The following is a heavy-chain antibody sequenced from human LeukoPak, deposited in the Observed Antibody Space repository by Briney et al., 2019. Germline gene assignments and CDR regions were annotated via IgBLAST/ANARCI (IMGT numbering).Heavy chain of an antibody. CDR1: GFTFSSFA. V-gene: IGHV3-23*01. CDR3: AKPRTTGLGWAQFDY. Sequence: GGSLRLSCAASGFTFSSFAMTWVRQAPGKGLEWVSGFDGNGPNTYYADSVKGRWTISRDNSRNTLYLEMNSLRPEDTAIYYCAKPRTTGLGWAQFDYWGQGPLVTVSS. J-gene: IGHJ4*02. D-gene: IGHD2-8*02. CDR2: FDGNGPNT.